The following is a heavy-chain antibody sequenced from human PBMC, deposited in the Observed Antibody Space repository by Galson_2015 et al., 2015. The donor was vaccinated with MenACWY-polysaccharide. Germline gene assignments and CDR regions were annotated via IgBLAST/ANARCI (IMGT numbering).Heavy chain of an antibody. J-gene: IGHJ6*02. CDR3: ATREGIAAAGSYYYYGMDV. V-gene: IGHV5-51*03. CDR1: GYSFTSYW. D-gene: IGHD6-13*01. CDR2: IYPGDSDT. Sequence: QSGAEVKKPGESLKISCKGSGYSFTSYWIGWVRQMPGKGLEWMGIIYPGDSDTRYSPSFQGQVTISADKSISTAYLQWSSLKASDTAMYYCATREGIAAAGSYYYYGMDVWGQGTTVTVSS.